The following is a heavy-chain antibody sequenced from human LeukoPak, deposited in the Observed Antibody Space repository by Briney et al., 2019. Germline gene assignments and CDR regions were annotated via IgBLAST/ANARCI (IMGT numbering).Heavy chain of an antibody. CDR2: INHSGST. CDR1: GGSISGYY. Sequence: SETLSLTCTVSGGSISGYYWSWTRQPPGKGLEWIGEINHSGSTNYNPSLKSRVTISVDTSKNQFSLRLSSVTAADTAVYYCARRYSSGWSDYFDYWGQGTLVTVSS. J-gene: IGHJ4*02. V-gene: IGHV4-34*01. CDR3: ARRYSSGWSDYFDY. D-gene: IGHD6-19*01.